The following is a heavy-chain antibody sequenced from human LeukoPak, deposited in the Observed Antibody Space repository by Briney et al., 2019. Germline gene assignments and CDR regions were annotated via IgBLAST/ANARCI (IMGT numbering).Heavy chain of an antibody. J-gene: IGHJ4*02. CDR2: IDYSGST. D-gene: IGHD2-21*02. CDR1: GGSISSYY. CDR3: AXXXXYCGGDCLRPGIDY. Sequence: PSETLSLTCTVSGGSISSYYWSWIRPPPGKGLEWIGYIDYSGSTNYNPSLKSRVTISVDTSKNQFSLKLSSVTAADTAVDYCAXXXXYCGGDCLRPGIDYWGQGTLVTVSS. V-gene: IGHV4-59*01.